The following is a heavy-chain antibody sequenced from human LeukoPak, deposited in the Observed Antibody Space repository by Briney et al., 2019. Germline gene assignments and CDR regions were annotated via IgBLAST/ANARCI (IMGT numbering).Heavy chain of an antibody. CDR3: ATYSGYDYYYYYGMDV. CDR2: TYYRSKWSS. J-gene: IGHJ6*02. D-gene: IGHD5-12*01. V-gene: IGHV6-1*01. Sequence: SQTLSLTCAISGDSVSSKSAAWNWVRQSPSRGLEWLGRTYYRSKWSSGYAESVKSRITINPDTSKSQSSLQLKSVTPEDTAVYYCATYSGYDYYYYYGMDVWGQGTTVTVSS. CDR1: GDSVSSKSAA.